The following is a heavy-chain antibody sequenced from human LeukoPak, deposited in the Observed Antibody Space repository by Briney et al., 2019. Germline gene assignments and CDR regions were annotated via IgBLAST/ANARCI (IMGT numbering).Heavy chain of an antibody. V-gene: IGHV1-46*01. Sequence: ASVKVSCKASGYTLTSYDINWVRQAPGQGLEWMGIINPSGGSTSYAQKFQGRVTMTRDTSTSTVYMELSSLRSEDTAVYYCALILEWPKSFDYWGQGTLVTVSS. CDR1: GYTLTSYD. D-gene: IGHD3-3*01. CDR3: ALILEWPKSFDY. J-gene: IGHJ4*02. CDR2: INPSGGST.